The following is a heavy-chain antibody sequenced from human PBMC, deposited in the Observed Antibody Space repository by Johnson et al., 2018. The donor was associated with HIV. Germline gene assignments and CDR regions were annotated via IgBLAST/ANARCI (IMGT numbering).Heavy chain of an antibody. J-gene: IGHJ3*02. V-gene: IGHV3-30*03. CDR3: ARKGWVDAFDI. Sequence: QVQLVESGGGVVQPGRSLRLSCAASGFTFSSYGMHCVRQAPGKGLEWVAVISYDGSNKYYVDSVKGRFTISRDNAKNSLYLQMNSLRAEDTAVYYCARKGWVDAFDIWG. D-gene: IGHD6-19*01. CDR1: GFTFSSYG. CDR2: ISYDGSNK.